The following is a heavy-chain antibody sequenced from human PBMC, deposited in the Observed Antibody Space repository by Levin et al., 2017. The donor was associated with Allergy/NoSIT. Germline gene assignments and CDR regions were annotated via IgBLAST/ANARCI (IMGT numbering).Heavy chain of an antibody. CDR1: GYTFTSYD. CDR3: AREGGYDILHGYYYGMDV. V-gene: IGHV1-8*01. J-gene: IGHJ6*02. D-gene: IGHD3-9*01. CDR2: MNPNSGNT. Sequence: GESLKISCKASGYTFTSYDINWVRQATGQGLEWMGWMNPNSGNTGYAQKFQGRVTMTRNTSISTAYMELSSLRSEDTAVYYCAREGGYDILHGYYYGMDVWGQGTTVTVSS.